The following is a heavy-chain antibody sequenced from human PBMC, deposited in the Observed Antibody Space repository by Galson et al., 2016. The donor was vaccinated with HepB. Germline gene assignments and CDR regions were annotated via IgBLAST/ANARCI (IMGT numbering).Heavy chain of an antibody. Sequence: TLSLTCAVSGGSISSGGYSWSWIRQPPGKGLEWIGYIYHSGSTYYNPSLKSRVTISVDRSKNQFSLKLSSVTAADTAVYYCARGDNPDYGDYASAYYYMDVWGKGTTVTVSS. D-gene: IGHD4-17*01. V-gene: IGHV4-30-2*01. CDR3: ARGDNPDYGDYASAYYYMDV. CDR2: IYHSGST. CDR1: GGSISSGGYS. J-gene: IGHJ6*03.